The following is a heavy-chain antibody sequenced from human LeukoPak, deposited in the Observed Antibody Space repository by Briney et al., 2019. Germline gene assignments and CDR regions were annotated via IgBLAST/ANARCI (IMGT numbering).Heavy chain of an antibody. CDR1: GFTFSYYA. V-gene: IGHV3-30*01. D-gene: IGHD3-22*01. J-gene: IGHJ4*02. CDR2: ISYDGSYQ. Sequence: GRSLRLSCAASGFTFSYYAMHWVRQAPGKGLEWVAVISYDGSYQYYADSVKGRFTISRDSSKNTLYLQMNSLRAEDTAVYYCVRDKITMIVVLHHYFDYWGQGTLVTVSS. CDR3: VRDKITMIVVLHHYFDY.